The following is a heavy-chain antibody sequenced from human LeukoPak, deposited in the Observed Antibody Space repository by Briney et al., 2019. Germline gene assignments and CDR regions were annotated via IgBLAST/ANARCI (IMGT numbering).Heavy chain of an antibody. CDR1: GFTFINYG. J-gene: IGHJ4*02. D-gene: IGHD4/OR15-4a*01. CDR2: ISHDGTVK. Sequence: PGGSLRLSCAASGFTFINYGMQWVRQAPDKGLEWVAVISHDGTVKSYAESVKGRFTISRAQAMNTRYLQMKSLRVEDTVLYYGAKERPERGASSFADWGQGTLV. V-gene: IGHV3-30*18. CDR3: AKERPERGASSFAD.